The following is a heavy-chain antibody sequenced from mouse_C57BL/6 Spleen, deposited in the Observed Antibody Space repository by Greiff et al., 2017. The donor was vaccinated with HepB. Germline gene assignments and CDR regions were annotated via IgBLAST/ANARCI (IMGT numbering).Heavy chain of an antibody. Sequence: QVQLQQSGAELVRPGASVTLSCKASGYTFTDYEMHWVKQTPVHGLEWIGAIDPETGGTAYNQKFKGKAILTADKSSSTAYMELRSLTSEDSAVYYCTRRGYYGNYLDYWGQGTTLTVSS. CDR3: TRRGYYGNYLDY. CDR1: GYTFTDYE. D-gene: IGHD2-1*01. V-gene: IGHV1-15*01. J-gene: IGHJ2*01. CDR2: IDPETGGT.